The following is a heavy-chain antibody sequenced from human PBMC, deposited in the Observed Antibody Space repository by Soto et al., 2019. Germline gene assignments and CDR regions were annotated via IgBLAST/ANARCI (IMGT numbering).Heavy chain of an antibody. D-gene: IGHD3-10*01. CDR1: GDTFNVYT. CDR2: IIPYLSVS. Sequence: QVQLVQSGAEVKKPGSSLRVSCKASGDTFNVYTINWVRQAPGLGLAWLGRIIPYLSVSNYAQKFQGRVTITADKSTNTAYMEVRSLRSEDTAMYYCATSFGSGYRAFDYWGQGALVTVS. CDR3: ATSFGSGYRAFDY. V-gene: IGHV1-69*02. J-gene: IGHJ4*02.